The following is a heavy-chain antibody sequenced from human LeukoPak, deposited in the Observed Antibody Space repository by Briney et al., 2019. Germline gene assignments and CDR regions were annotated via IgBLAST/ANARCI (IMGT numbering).Heavy chain of an antibody. CDR1: GGTFSSYA. CDR2: IIPIFGTA. J-gene: IGHJ4*02. Sequence: GASVKVSCKASGGTFSSYAISWVRQAPGQGLEWMGGIIPIFGTANYAQKFQGRVTITADESTSTAYMELSSLRSEDTAVYYCARAPGARIAVAGTVDGPWGQGTLVTVSS. V-gene: IGHV1-69*13. CDR3: ARAPGARIAVAGTVDGP. D-gene: IGHD6-19*01.